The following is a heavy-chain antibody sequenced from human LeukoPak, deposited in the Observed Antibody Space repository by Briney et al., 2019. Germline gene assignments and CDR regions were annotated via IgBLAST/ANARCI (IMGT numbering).Heavy chain of an antibody. Sequence: PSGTRSLTCAVSGGSISSSNWWSWVRQPPGKGLEWIGEIYHSGSTNYNPSLKSRVTISVDKSKNQFSLKLSSVTAADTAVYYCARAPGGVGATGLFDYWGQGTLVTVSS. J-gene: IGHJ4*02. D-gene: IGHD1-26*01. CDR3: ARAPGGVGATGLFDY. CDR1: GGSISSSNW. V-gene: IGHV4-4*02. CDR2: IYHSGST.